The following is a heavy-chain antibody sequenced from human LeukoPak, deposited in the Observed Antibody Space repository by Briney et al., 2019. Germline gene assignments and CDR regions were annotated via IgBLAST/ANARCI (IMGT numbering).Heavy chain of an antibody. CDR1: GFTFSSYT. J-gene: IGHJ4*02. D-gene: IGHD2-8*01. CDR2: ISGSGGST. V-gene: IGHV3-23*01. Sequence: SCKASGFTFSSYTMSWVRQAPGKGLEWVSAISGSGGSTYYADSVKGRFTISRDNAKNSLYLQMNSLRAEDTAVYYCAKAFGTNGYFQLPIDFWGQGTLVTVSS. CDR3: AKAFGTNGYFQLPIDF.